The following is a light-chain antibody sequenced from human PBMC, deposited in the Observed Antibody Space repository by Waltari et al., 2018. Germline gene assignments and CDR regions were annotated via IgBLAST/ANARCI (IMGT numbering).Light chain of an antibody. CDR1: SSALGGYNY. CDR3: SSYASSITPNWV. CDR2: DVN. Sequence: QSALTQPASVSGSPAQSITISCTGTSSALGGYNYVSWYQQHPGKAPKLMIYDVNKRPSGVSNRFSGSKSGNTASLTISGLQAEDEADYYCSSYASSITPNWVFGGGTKLTVL. J-gene: IGLJ3*02. V-gene: IGLV2-14*01.